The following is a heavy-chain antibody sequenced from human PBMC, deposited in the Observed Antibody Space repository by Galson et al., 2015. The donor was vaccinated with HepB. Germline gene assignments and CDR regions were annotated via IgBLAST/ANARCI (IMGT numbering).Heavy chain of an antibody. Sequence: LRLSCAASGFTFSGYAMSWVRQAPGKVLEWVSAISGSGGSTYYADSVKGRFTISRDNSKNTLYLQMNSLRAEDTAVYYCAKDIAYCGGDCYAGNNAFDIWGQGTMVTVSS. CDR3: AKDIAYCGGDCYAGNNAFDI. CDR1: GFTFSGYA. D-gene: IGHD2-21*02. CDR2: ISGSGGST. V-gene: IGHV3-23*01. J-gene: IGHJ3*02.